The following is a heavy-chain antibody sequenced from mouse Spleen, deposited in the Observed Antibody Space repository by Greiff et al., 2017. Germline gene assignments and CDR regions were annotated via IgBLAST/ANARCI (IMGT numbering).Heavy chain of an antibody. J-gene: IGHJ4*01. CDR2: INPRTGDT. V-gene: IGHV1-42*01. D-gene: IGHD2-13*01. CDR3: ARYGAYGNSLDY. CDR1: GYSFIGYY. Sequence: VQLQQSGPDLVKPGASVKISCKTSGYSFIGYYVNWVRQSPEKSLEWIGEINPRTGDTSYKQNFNDKATLTVDKSSNIAYMQFKSLTSEDSAVYYCARYGAYGNSLDYWGQGTSVTVSS.